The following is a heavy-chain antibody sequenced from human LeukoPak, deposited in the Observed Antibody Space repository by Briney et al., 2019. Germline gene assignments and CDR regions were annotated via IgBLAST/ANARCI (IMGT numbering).Heavy chain of an antibody. V-gene: IGHV3-48*01. CDR2: ISPRSATI. CDR3: ARVRGPTVTTWYFDL. D-gene: IGHD4-17*01. CDR1: GFTFSTHG. Sequence: GSLRLSCGASGFTFSTHGMIWVRQAPGKGLEWVSYISPRSATIYYADSVKGRFTISRDDARNSLFLQMHSLRAGDTAVYYCARVRGPTVTTWYFDLWGRGTLVTVSS. J-gene: IGHJ2*01.